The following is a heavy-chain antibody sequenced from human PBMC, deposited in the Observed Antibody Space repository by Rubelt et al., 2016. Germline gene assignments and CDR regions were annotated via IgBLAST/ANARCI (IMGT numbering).Heavy chain of an antibody. V-gene: IGHV4-61*08. CDR2: FYHTGST. J-gene: IGHJ5*02. D-gene: IGHD6-19*01. CDR3: AREVPVAGTAFDP. Sequence: QVQLQQWGAGLLKPSETLSLTCAVSGGSISSGGYYWSWIRQPPGKGLEWIASFYHTGSTTYNPSLKSRVTMSVDTAKYPFSLKWRSVTAADTAVYYCAREVPVAGTAFDPWGQGTLVTVSS. CDR1: GGSISSGGYY.